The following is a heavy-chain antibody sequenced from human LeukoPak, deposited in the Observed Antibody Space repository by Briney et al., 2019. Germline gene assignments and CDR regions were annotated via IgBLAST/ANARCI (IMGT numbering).Heavy chain of an antibody. Sequence: PSETLSLTCTVSGGSISSGSYYWSWIRQPAGKGLEWIGRIYNSGSTNYNPSLKSRVTISVDTSKNQFSLKLSSVTAADTAVYYCARGMATILAWFDPWGQGTLVTVSS. D-gene: IGHD5-24*01. V-gene: IGHV4-61*02. CDR1: GGSISSGSYY. CDR2: IYNSGST. J-gene: IGHJ5*02. CDR3: ARGMATILAWFDP.